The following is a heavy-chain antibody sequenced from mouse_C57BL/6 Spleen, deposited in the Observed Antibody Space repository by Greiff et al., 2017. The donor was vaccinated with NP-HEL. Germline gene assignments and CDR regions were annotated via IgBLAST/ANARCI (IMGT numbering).Heavy chain of an antibody. CDR2: IYPRDGST. D-gene: IGHD1-1*01. V-gene: IGHV1-78*01. CDR3: ARSKNYYGSHFAMDY. J-gene: IGHJ4*01. CDR1: GYTFTDHT. Sequence: LVESDAELVKPGASVKISCKVSGYTFTDHTIHWMKQRPEQGLEWIGYIYPRDGSTKYNEKFKGKATLTADKSSSTAYMQLNSLTSEDSAVYFCARSKNYYGSHFAMDYWGQGTSVTVSS.